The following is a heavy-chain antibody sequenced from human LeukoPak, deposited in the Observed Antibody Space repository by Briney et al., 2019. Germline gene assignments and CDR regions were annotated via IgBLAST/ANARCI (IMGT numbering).Heavy chain of an antibody. CDR1: GITFSNYS. V-gene: IGHV3-21*01. Sequence: GGSLRLSCAASGITFSNYSLNWIRQGPGEGLEWVSSISTSSSLIYYADSVKGRFTVSRDDAKNSLHLQMNSLRAEDTAVYYCARAVRRYSNGYQYFFDYRGQGILVTVSS. D-gene: IGHD5-18*01. CDR2: ISTSSSLI. CDR3: ARAVRRYSNGYQYFFDY. J-gene: IGHJ4*02.